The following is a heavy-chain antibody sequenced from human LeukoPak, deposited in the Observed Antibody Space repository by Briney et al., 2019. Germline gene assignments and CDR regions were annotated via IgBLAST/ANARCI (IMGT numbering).Heavy chain of an antibody. CDR2: TYYRSKWSN. D-gene: IGHD3-22*01. CDR1: GDSVSSNSAA. V-gene: IGHV6-1*01. Sequence: SQTLSLTCAISGDSVSSNSAAWNWIRQSPSRGLEWLGRTYYRSKWSNDYAVSVKSRITINPDTSRNQFSLQLNSVTSEDTAVYYCARYYYDNRGYYYYYFDYWGQGTLVTVSS. CDR3: ARYYYDNRGYYYYYFDY. J-gene: IGHJ4*02.